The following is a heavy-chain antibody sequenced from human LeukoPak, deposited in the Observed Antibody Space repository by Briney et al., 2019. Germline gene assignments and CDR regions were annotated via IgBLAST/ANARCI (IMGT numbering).Heavy chain of an antibody. J-gene: IGHJ4*02. V-gene: IGHV5-51*01. CDR1: GYRFTSYW. Sequence: GDSLKISCKGSGYRFTSYWIGWVRQLPGKGLEWMGIIYPGDSDTRYSPSLRGQVTISADKSITTAHLQWRSLKASDTAMYYCARGGIPAAGTGGADFDYWGQGTLVTVSS. CDR2: IYPGDSDT. D-gene: IGHD6-13*01. CDR3: ARGGIPAAGTGGADFDY.